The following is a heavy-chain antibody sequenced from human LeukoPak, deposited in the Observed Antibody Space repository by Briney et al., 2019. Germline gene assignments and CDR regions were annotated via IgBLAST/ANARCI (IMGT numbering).Heavy chain of an antibody. D-gene: IGHD2-2*01. V-gene: IGHV4-61*02. Sequence: SQTLSLTCTVSGGSISSGSYYWSWIRQPAGKGLEWIGRIYTSGSTNYNPSLKSRVTISVDTSKNQFSLKLSSVTAADTAVYYCATHYCSSTSCYPGEDYWGQGTLVTVSS. CDR2: IYTSGST. CDR1: GGSISSGSYY. J-gene: IGHJ4*02. CDR3: ATHYCSSTSCYPGEDY.